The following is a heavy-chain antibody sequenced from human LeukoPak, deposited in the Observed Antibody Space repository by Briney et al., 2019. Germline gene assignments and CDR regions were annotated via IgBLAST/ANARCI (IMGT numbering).Heavy chain of an antibody. CDR1: GYTSSSHA. CDR3: ARAKDGYSPDAFDI. J-gene: IGHJ3*02. Sequence: ASVKVSCKASGYTSSSHAMNWVRQAPGQGLEWMGWINTNTGNPTYAQGFTGRFVFSLDTSVSMAYLQISSLKAEDTAVYYCARAKDGYSPDAFDIWGQGTMVTVSS. D-gene: IGHD5-24*01. V-gene: IGHV7-4-1*04. CDR2: INTNTGNP.